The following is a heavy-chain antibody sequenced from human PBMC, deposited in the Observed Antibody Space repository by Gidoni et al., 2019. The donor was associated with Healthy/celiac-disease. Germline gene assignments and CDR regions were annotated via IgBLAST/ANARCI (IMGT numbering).Heavy chain of an antibody. Sequence: EVQLLESGGGLVQPGGSLSLSCAASGFTFSSYARGWVRQAPGTGLGGFSAIIGSGGRTYYADSVKGRFTISRDNSKNTLYLQMNSLRAEDTAVYYCAKVSQVLEWRYYYYGMDVWGQGTTVTVSS. D-gene: IGHD3-3*01. CDR1: GFTFSSYA. CDR3: AKVSQVLEWRYYYYGMDV. CDR2: IIGSGGRT. J-gene: IGHJ6*02. V-gene: IGHV3-23*01.